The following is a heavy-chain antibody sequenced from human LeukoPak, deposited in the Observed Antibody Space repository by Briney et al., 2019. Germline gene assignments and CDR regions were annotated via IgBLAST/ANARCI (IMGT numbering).Heavy chain of an antibody. CDR1: GYTFTSYD. D-gene: IGHD3-9*01. CDR2: INPNSGGT. CDR3: ARSPHILTGENFDY. J-gene: IGHJ4*02. V-gene: IGHV1-2*02. Sequence: ASVKVSCKASGYTFTSYDINWVRQAPGQGLEWMGWINPNSGGTNYAQKFQGRVTMTRDTSISTAYMQLSRLRSADTAVYYCARSPHILTGENFDYWGQGTLLTVSS.